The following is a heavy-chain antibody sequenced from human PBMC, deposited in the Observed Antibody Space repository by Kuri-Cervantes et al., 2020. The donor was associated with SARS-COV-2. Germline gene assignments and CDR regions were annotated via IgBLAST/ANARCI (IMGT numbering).Heavy chain of an antibody. Sequence: LSLTCAASGFTVSSNYMSWVRQAPGKGLEWVSVIYSGGSTYYADSVKGRFTISRDNSKNTLYLQMNSLRAEDTAVYYCAKAYSSSWYALDYWGQGTLVTVSS. D-gene: IGHD6-13*01. CDR1: GFTVSSNY. CDR3: AKAYSSSWYALDY. V-gene: IGHV3-53*05. CDR2: IYSGGST. J-gene: IGHJ4*02.